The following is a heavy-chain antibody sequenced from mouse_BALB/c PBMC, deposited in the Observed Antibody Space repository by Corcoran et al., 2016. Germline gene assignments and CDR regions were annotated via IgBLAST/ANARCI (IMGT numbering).Heavy chain of an antibody. V-gene: IGHV1-9*01. CDR2: ILPGSGST. D-gene: IGHD2-2*01. Sequence: QVQLQQSGAELMKPGASVKISCKATGYTFSSYWIEWVKQRPGHGLEWIGEILPGSGSTNYNEKFKGKATFTADTSSNTAYMQLSSLTSEDSAVYYCARSYGYDRRWYFDVWGAGTTVTVSS. CDR1: GYTFSSYW. CDR3: ARSYGYDRRWYFDV. J-gene: IGHJ1*01.